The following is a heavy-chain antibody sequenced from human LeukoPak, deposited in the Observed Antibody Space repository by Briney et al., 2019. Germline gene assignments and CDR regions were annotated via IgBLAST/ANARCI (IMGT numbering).Heavy chain of an antibody. CDR2: INPYNNHT. V-gene: IGHV1-18*01. J-gene: IGHJ6*02. CDR1: GYIFNTYY. Sequence: GASVKVSCKASGYIFNTYYITWVRQAPGQGLEWVGCINPYNNHTKSAQSVQGRVRLTLDSSTGTAYMELRSLRSDDTAVYYCARDNVGGSYPYYYYYGMDVWGQGTPVTVSS. D-gene: IGHD1-26*01. CDR3: ARDNVGGSYPYYYYYGMDV.